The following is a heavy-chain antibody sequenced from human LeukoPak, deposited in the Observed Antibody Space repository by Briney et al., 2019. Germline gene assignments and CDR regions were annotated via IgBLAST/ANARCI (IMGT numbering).Heavy chain of an antibody. D-gene: IGHD6-13*01. J-gene: IGHJ5*02. CDR2: ISYDGSNK. CDR3: ARSTVDSSSWVEWFDP. Sequence: GGSLRLSCAASGFTFSSYAMHWVRQAPGKGLEWVAVISYDGSNKYYADSVKGRFTISRDNSKNTLYLQMNSLRAEDAAVYYCARSTVDSSSWVEWFDPWGQGTLVTVSS. CDR1: GFTFSSYA. V-gene: IGHV3-30-3*01.